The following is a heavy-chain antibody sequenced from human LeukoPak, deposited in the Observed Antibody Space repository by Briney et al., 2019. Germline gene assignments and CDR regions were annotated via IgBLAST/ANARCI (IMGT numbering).Heavy chain of an antibody. V-gene: IGHV1-69*06. D-gene: IGHD6-13*01. CDR1: GGTFSSYA. CDR3: ARVSDSSSWYDY. CDR2: IIPIFGTA. J-gene: IGHJ4*02. Sequence: GASVKVSCKASGGTFSSYAISWVRQAPGQGLEWMGGIIPIFGTANYAQKFQGRVTITADKSTSTAYMELRSLRSDDTAVYYCARVSDSSSWYDYWGQGTLVTVSS.